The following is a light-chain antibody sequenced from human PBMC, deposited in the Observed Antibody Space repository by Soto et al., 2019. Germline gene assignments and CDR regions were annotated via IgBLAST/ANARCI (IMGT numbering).Light chain of an antibody. J-gene: IGKJ3*01. V-gene: IGKV3-20*01. Sequence: EIVLTQSPGTLSLSPGERATLSCRASQSVSSSYLAWYQQKPGQAPRLLIYGASSRATGIPDRFSGSGSGTEFTLTISRLEPEDFEVYYCQKYDSSPVTFGPGTKVDIK. CDR3: QKYDSSPVT. CDR1: QSVSSSY. CDR2: GAS.